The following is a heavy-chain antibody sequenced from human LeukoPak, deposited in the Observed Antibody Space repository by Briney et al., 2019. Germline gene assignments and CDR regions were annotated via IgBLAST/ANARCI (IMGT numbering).Heavy chain of an antibody. Sequence: GGSLRLSCAASGFTFSSYSMDWVRQAPGKGLEWVSSISSSSSYIYYADSVKGRFTISRDNAKNSLYLQMNSLRAEDTAVYYCARVPYGSGSYPFDYWGQGTLVTVSS. CDR3: ARVPYGSGSYPFDY. CDR1: GFTFSSYS. D-gene: IGHD3-10*01. J-gene: IGHJ4*02. V-gene: IGHV3-21*01. CDR2: ISSSSSYI.